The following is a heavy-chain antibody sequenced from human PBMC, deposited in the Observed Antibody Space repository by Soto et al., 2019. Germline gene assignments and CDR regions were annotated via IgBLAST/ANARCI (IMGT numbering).Heavy chain of an antibody. V-gene: IGHV4-34*01. Sequence: SETLSLTCAVYGGSFSGYYWSWIRQPPGKGLEWIGEINHSGSTNYNPSLKSRVTISVDTSKNQFSLKLSSVTAADTAVYYCARGRGNIVVVTDKGKPRKNWFDPWGQGTLVTVSS. D-gene: IGHD2-2*01. CDR2: INHSGST. J-gene: IGHJ5*02. CDR1: GGSFSGYY. CDR3: ARGRGNIVVVTDKGKPRKNWFDP.